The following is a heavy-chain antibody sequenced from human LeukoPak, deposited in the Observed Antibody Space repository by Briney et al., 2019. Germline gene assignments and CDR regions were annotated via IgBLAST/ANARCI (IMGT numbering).Heavy chain of an antibody. J-gene: IGHJ4*02. CDR1: GFTFSSYS. CDR3: AKDRHIVVVTAMDY. D-gene: IGHD2-21*02. V-gene: IGHV3-21*01. CDR2: ISSSSSYI. Sequence: PGVSLRLSCAASGFTFSSYSMNWVRQAPGKGLEWVSSISSSSSYIYYADSVKGRFTISRDNAKNSLYLQMNSLRAEDTAVYYCAKDRHIVVVTAMDYWGQGTLVTVSS.